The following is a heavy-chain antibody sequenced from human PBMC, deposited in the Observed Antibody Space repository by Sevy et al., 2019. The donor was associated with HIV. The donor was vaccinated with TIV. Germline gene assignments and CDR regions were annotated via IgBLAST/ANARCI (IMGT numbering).Heavy chain of an antibody. CDR3: ARENIENSSSWYSDY. J-gene: IGHJ4*02. V-gene: IGHV1-18*01. D-gene: IGHD6-13*01. Sequence: ASVKVSCKASGYTFTSYGISWVRQAPGQGLEWMGWISAYNGNTNYAQKLQGRVTRTTDTSTSTAYMELRSLRSDETAVYYCARENIENSSSWYSDYWGQGTLVTVSS. CDR1: GYTFTSYG. CDR2: ISAYNGNT.